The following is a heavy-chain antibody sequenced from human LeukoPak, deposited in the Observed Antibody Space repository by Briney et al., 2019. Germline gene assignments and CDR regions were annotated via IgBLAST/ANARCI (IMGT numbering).Heavy chain of an antibody. D-gene: IGHD2-15*01. CDR1: GFTFNSNT. V-gene: IGHV3-21*01. CDR2: ITSGSTYI. J-gene: IGHJ6*03. Sequence: GGSLRLSCAASGFTFNSNTMMWVRQAPGKGPEWVSSITSGSTYIYYADSVKGRFTISRDNAKNSLYLQMNSLRAEDTALYYCARVHGGFYYMDVWGKGTTVTVSS. CDR3: ARVHGGFYYMDV.